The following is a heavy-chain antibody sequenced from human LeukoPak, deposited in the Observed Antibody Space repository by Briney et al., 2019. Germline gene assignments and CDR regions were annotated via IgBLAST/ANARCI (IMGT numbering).Heavy chain of an antibody. CDR3: AKDYSSRMGYFDY. J-gene: IGHJ4*02. CDR1: GFTFSGFA. CDR2: ISRSGEST. Sequence: GGTLRLSCAASGFTFSGFAMSWIRQAPGKGLEWVSSISRSGESTFYADSVRGRFTISRDNYKNTLYLQMNSLRAEDTAVYYCAKDYSSRMGYFDYWGQGTLVTVSS. D-gene: IGHD6-13*01. V-gene: IGHV3-23*01.